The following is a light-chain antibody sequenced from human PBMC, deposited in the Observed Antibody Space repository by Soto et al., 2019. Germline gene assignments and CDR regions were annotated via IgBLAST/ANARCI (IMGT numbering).Light chain of an antibody. CDR3: QHIDNFPA. V-gene: IGKV1-9*01. CDR2: GAS. CDR1: QGISSF. J-gene: IGKJ5*01. Sequence: IQLTQAPSSLSASVGDRVTITCRASQGISSFLAWYQQKQGKAPKLLIYGASTLQSGVPSRFSGSGSGTDFTLVISSLQPEDFATYYGQHIDNFPAFRQGTRLDIK.